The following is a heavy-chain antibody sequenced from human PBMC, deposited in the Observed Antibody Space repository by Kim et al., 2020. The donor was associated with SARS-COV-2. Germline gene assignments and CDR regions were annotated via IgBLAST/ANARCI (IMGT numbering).Heavy chain of an antibody. D-gene: IGHD3-3*01. V-gene: IGHV3-23*01. Sequence: GGSLRLSCAASGFTFSSYAMSWVRQAPGKGLEWVSAISGSGGSTYYADSVKGRFTISRDNSKNTLYLQMNSLRAEDTAVYYCAKDLGITIFGVVGLTVSAMDVWGKGTTVTVSS. CDR2: ISGSGGST. J-gene: IGHJ6*03. CDR3: AKDLGITIFGVVGLTVSAMDV. CDR1: GFTFSSYA.